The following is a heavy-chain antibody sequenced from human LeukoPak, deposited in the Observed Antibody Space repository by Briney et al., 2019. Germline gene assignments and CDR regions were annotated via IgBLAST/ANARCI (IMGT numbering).Heavy chain of an antibody. V-gene: IGHV3-48*03. CDR3: ARRFGELLYWGYYYYYMDV. D-gene: IGHD3-10*01. Sequence: GGSLRLSCTASGFTFSSYEMNWVRQAPGKGLEWVSYISSSGSTIYYADSVKGRFTISRDNAKNSLYLQMNSLRAEDTAVYYCARRFGELLYWGYYYYYMDVWGKGTTVTVSS. CDR1: GFTFSSYE. J-gene: IGHJ6*03. CDR2: ISSSGSTI.